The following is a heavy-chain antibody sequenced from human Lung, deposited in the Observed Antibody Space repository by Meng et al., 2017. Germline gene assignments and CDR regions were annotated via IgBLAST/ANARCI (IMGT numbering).Heavy chain of an antibody. D-gene: IGHD5-18*01. J-gene: IGHJ4*02. Sequence: VQLVDAGGGLVKHGESLRLSCAASGFTFSSYSMNWVRQAPGKGLEWVSYISSNSYYIYYAGSVKGRFTISRDNAKNSVYLQMNSLRAEDTAVYYCARGDTSMLDYWGQGTLVTVSS. CDR3: ARGDTSMLDY. CDR2: ISSNSYYI. CDR1: GFTFSSYS. V-gene: IGHV3-21*01.